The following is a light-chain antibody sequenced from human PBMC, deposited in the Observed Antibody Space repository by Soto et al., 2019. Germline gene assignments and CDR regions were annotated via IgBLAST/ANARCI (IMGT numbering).Light chain of an antibody. CDR3: QQYNSDWT. CDR1: QSISSW. CDR2: KAS. Sequence: DIQMTQSPSTLSASVGDRVTITCRASQSISSWLAWYQQKPGKAPKLLIYKASSLESGVPSRVSGSGSGTEFTLTISSLQPDDFATYYCQQYNSDWTCGQGTKVEIK. J-gene: IGKJ1*01. V-gene: IGKV1-5*03.